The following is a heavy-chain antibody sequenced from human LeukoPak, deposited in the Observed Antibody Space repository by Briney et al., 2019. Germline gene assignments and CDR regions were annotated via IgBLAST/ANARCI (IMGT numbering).Heavy chain of an antibody. J-gene: IGHJ4*02. D-gene: IGHD3-22*01. CDR1: GGSISSYY. Sequence: SETLSLTCTVSGGSISSYYWSWIRQPPGKGLEWIGYIYCSGSTNYNPSLKSRVTISVDTSKNQFSLKLSSVTAADTAVYYCAREAYYYDSSGYYGRYFDCWGQGTLVTVSS. CDR2: IYCSGST. CDR3: AREAYYYDSSGYYGRYFDC. V-gene: IGHV4-59*01.